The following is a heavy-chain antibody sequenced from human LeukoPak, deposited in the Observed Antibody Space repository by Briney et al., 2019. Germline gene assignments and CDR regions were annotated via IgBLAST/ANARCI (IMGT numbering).Heavy chain of an antibody. J-gene: IGHJ6*02. V-gene: IGHV1-18*01. D-gene: IGHD6-13*01. Sequence: ASVEVSCKASGYTFTSYGISWVRQAPGQGLEWMGWISAYNGNTNYAQKLQGRVTMTTDTSTSTAYMELRSLRSDDTAVYYCARKGIAAAGKGPYGMDVWGQGTTVTVSS. CDR3: ARKGIAAAGKGPYGMDV. CDR1: GYTFTSYG. CDR2: ISAYNGNT.